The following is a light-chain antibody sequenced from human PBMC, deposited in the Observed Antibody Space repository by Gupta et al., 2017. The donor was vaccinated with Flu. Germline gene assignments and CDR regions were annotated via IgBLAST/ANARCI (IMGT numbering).Light chain of an antibody. V-gene: IGLV3-25*02. CDR1: ALPDQY. J-gene: IGLJ2*01. CDR2: KDN. Sequence: SYALTQPPSVSVSPGQTANITCSGDALPDQYAYWYQQRPGQAPVLVIYKDNERPSEIPERFSGSSSGTTVTLTISGVQAEDEADYYCQSADSTTDPVVFGGGTKLTVL. CDR3: QSADSTTDPVV.